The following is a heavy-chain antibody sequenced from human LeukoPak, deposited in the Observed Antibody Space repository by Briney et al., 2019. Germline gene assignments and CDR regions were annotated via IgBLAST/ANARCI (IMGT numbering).Heavy chain of an antibody. J-gene: IGHJ4*02. CDR1: GYTFTSYY. CDR2: INPNSGGT. V-gene: IGHV1-2*02. D-gene: IGHD6-6*01. CDR3: ARGASASSRAALMAYYFDY. Sequence: ASVKVSCKASGYTFTSYYMHWVRQAPGQGLEWMGWINPNSGGTNYAQKFQGRVTMTRDTSISTAYMELSRLRSDDTAVYYCARGASASSRAALMAYYFDYWGQGTLVTVSS.